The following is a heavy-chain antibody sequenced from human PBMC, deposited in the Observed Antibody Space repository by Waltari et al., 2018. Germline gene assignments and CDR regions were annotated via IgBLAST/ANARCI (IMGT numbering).Heavy chain of an antibody. Sequence: QVQLQQWGAGLLKPSETLSLTCAVYGGSFSGYYWSWIRQPPGKGLEWIGEINHSGSPNDNPSLKSRVTISVDTSKNQFSLKLSSVTAADTAVYYCAPAYYGSGSYYSDYWGQGTLVTVSS. J-gene: IGHJ4*02. CDR2: INHSGSP. CDR1: GGSFSGYY. CDR3: APAYYGSGSYYSDY. V-gene: IGHV4-34*01. D-gene: IGHD3-10*01.